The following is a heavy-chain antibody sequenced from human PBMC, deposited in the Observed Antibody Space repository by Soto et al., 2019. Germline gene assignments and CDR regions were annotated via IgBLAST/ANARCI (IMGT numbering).Heavy chain of an antibody. CDR2: IYYSGTT. J-gene: IGHJ4*02. CDR1: GDSINNGSYY. V-gene: IGHV4-61*01. D-gene: IGHD2-8*02. CDR3: GRESTGDPTFFDY. Sequence: SETLSLTCTVSGDSINNGSYYWSWIRQPPGKRLEWIGYIYYSGTTHYNPSLKSRVTISVDTSKKQFSLKLTSVTAADTAVYYCGRESTGDPTFFDYWGRGTLVTVSS.